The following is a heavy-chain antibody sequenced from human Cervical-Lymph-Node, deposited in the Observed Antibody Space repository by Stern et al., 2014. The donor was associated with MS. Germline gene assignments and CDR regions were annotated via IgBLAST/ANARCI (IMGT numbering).Heavy chain of an antibody. Sequence: VQLAQSGAEVKKPGSSVKVSCRTSGGTFSSDAISWVRQAPGQGLEWMGGIIPVLLTPNYAQDVQGRVTITADRSTSTVYMELSSLRSEDTAVYYCARAITPHFAIFGVIPTLDGFDFWGQGTLVTVSS. V-gene: IGHV1-69*06. CDR3: ARAITPHFAIFGVIPTLDGFDF. CDR2: IIPVLLTP. J-gene: IGHJ4*02. D-gene: IGHD3-3*01. CDR1: GGTFSSDA.